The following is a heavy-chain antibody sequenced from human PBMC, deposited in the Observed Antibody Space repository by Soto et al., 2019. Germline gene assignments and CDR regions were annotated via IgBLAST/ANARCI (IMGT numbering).Heavy chain of an antibody. D-gene: IGHD4-4*01. CDR3: ATDPLSTVTAY. Sequence: GASVKVSCKASGGTFSSYAISWVRQAPGQGLEWMGGIIPIFGTANYAQKFQGRVTITADESTSTAYMELSSLRSEDTAVYYCATDPLSTVTAYWGQGTLVTVSS. V-gene: IGHV1-69*13. J-gene: IGHJ4*02. CDR2: IIPIFGTA. CDR1: GGTFSSYA.